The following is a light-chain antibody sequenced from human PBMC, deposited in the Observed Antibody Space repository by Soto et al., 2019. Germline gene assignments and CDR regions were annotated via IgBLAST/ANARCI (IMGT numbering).Light chain of an antibody. J-gene: IGKJ1*01. CDR1: QGISNY. Sequence: DIQMTQSPSSLSASIGDRVIITCWASQGISNYLAWYQQKPGKVPKLLIYAASTLQSGVPSRFSGSGSGTDFTLTISSLQPEDVATYYCQKYNGAPRAFGQGTKVEIK. CDR2: AAS. V-gene: IGKV1-27*01. CDR3: QKYNGAPRA.